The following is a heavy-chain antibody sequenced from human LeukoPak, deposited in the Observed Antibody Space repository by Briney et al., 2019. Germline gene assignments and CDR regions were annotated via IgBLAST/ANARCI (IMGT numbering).Heavy chain of an antibody. D-gene: IGHD3-16*01. Sequence: SVKVSCKASGNSISNYAVSWVRQAPGQGFEWMGGIIPIFGTADYAQKFQGRVTITADQSTSTTYMALSSLKSEDTATYYCTTRACHAGGCSTSFYYYYGLHFWGQGTTVSVSS. V-gene: IGHV1-69*01. J-gene: IGHJ6*02. CDR2: IIPIFGTA. CDR1: GNSISNYA. CDR3: TTRACHAGGCSTSFYYYYGLHF.